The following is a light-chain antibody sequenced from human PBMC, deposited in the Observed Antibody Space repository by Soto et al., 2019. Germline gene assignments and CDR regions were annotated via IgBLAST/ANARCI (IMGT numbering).Light chain of an antibody. J-gene: IGKJ1*01. Sequence: DIPMTQSPSTLAASVGDRVTITFRATPNIYGWLAWYKQKSGKAPKLLIYDASSLESGVPSRFSGSGFGTEFTVTISSLQPDDFATYYCQQYNSYPWTFGQGTKVDIK. CDR3: QQYNSYPWT. CDR2: DAS. V-gene: IGKV1-5*01. CDR1: PNIYGW.